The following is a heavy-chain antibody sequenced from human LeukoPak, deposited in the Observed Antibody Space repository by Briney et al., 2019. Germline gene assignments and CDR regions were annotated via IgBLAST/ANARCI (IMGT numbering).Heavy chain of an antibody. CDR1: GASISSSNYY. D-gene: IGHD3-3*01. CDR2: IYNSGST. CDR3: ARAGHPTHYDFWSGYRLFFDL. V-gene: IGHV4-30-4*01. Sequence: PSETLSLTCTVSGASISSSNYYWNWIRQPPGEGLEWIGYIYNSGSTFYNPSLKSRVSISVDTSKNQFSLELNSVTAADTAVYYCARAGHPTHYDFWSGYRLFFDLWGRGTLVTVSS. J-gene: IGHJ2*01.